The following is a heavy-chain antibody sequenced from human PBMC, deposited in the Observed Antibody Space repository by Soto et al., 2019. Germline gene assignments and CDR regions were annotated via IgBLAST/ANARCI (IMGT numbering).Heavy chain of an antibody. CDR3: ARDPVGATNFDY. Sequence: SETLSLTCTVDSISTYYWNWIRQTPGKGLEWIGYIYYLGGTNYNRSLKSRVTISIDMSKNQFSLRLNSVTAADTAVYYCARDPVGATNFDYWGQGALVTVSS. J-gene: IGHJ4*02. V-gene: IGHV4-59*01. D-gene: IGHD1-26*01. CDR2: IYYLGGT. CDR1: DSISTYY.